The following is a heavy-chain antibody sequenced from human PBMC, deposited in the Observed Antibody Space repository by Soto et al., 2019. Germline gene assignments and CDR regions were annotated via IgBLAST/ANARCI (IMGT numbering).Heavy chain of an antibody. CDR2: IYHSGTT. V-gene: IGHV4-30-2*01. CDR3: ARAHYGDYGYGMDV. D-gene: IGHD4-17*01. J-gene: IGHJ6*02. Sequence: QLQLQESGSGLVKPSQTLSLSCAVSGGSISSGGYSWSWIRQPPGKGLEWIGYIYHSGTTYYNPSLKSRVTISVDRSKNQFSLKLSSVTAADTAVYYCARAHYGDYGYGMDVWGQGTTVTVSS. CDR1: GGSISSGGYS.